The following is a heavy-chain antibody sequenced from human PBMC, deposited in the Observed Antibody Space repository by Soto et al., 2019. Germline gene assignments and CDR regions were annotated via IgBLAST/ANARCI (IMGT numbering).Heavy chain of an antibody. V-gene: IGHV3-30*03. Sequence: VHLLESGGGVAQPGRSLRLSCRASGFGFSSYGMLWVRQAPGKGPEWVAFISFDGSNQYYADSVRGRFTISRDNSENTLYLQLDTLRVEDTAMYYCAREGVFGLVKIIPPDYWGQGAQVTVSA. CDR1: GFGFSSYG. D-gene: IGHD3-3*01. CDR2: ISFDGSNQ. CDR3: AREGVFGLVKIIPPDY. J-gene: IGHJ4*02.